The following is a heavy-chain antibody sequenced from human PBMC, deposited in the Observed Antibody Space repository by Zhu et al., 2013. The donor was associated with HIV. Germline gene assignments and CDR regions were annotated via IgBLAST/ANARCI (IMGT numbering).Heavy chain of an antibody. CDR3: VRDDMYQPFDL. J-gene: IGHJ4*02. V-gene: IGHV1-18*01. CDR2: INTNRDTK. D-gene: IGHD2-8*01. Sequence: QVQLVQSGAEMKKPGSSVKVSCKASGYIFTSSGISWVRQAPGQRFQWIGWINTNRDTKNYEQRFQGRVTLSMDKSATTVYMEVKSLRPDDTAMYYCVRDDMYQPFDLWGQGTLVSVSS. CDR1: GYIFTSSG.